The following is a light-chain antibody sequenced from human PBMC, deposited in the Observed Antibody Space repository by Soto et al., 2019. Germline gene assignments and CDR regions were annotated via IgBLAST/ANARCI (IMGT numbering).Light chain of an antibody. CDR2: GNN. V-gene: IGLV1-40*01. J-gene: IGLJ1*01. CDR3: QSYDSSLSALYV. Sequence: QSVLTQPPSVSGAPGQRVTISCTGSSSNIGAGYEVHWYQQLPGTAPKLLIYGNNNRPSGVPHRFSGSKSATSASLAITGLQAEDEDDYYCQSYDSSLSALYVFGTGTKVTVL. CDR1: SSNIGAGYE.